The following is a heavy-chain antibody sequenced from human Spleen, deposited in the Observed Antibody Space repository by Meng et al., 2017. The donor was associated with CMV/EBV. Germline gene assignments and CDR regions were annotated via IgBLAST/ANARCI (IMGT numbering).Heavy chain of an antibody. CDR3: AREPGYYDGNDYTGEKDF. CDR2: IKKDGSEK. V-gene: IGHV3-7*01. Sequence: GESLKISCAASGFTFSRYWMSWVRQAPGKGLEWVANIKKDGSEKYYVDSVKGRFTISRDNSKNSLYLQMNSLRAEDTALYYCAREPGYYDGNDYTGEKDFWGQGTLVTVS. D-gene: IGHD3-22*01. J-gene: IGHJ4*02. CDR1: GFTFSRYW.